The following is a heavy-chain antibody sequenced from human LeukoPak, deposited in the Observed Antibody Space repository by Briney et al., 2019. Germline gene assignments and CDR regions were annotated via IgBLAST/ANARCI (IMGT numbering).Heavy chain of an antibody. Sequence: GGSLRLSCAASGFTFSSYAMSWVRQAPGKGLDWVSSISSSRGYIYYADSVKGRFTISRDNAKNSLYLQMNSLRAEDTAVYYCAKPIGSYGDYVSFDYWGQGTLVTVSS. CDR3: AKPIGSYGDYVSFDY. CDR2: ISSSRGYI. J-gene: IGHJ4*02. CDR1: GFTFSSYA. V-gene: IGHV3-21*01. D-gene: IGHD4-17*01.